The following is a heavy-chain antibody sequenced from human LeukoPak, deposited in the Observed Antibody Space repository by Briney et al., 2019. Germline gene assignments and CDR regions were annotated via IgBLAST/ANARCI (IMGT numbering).Heavy chain of an antibody. D-gene: IGHD3-3*01. V-gene: IGHV1-69*13. CDR2: IIPIFGTA. Sequence: SVKVSCKASGGTFSSYAISWVRQAPGQGLEWMGGIIPIFGTANYAQKFQGRVTITADESTSTAYMELSSLRSEDTAVYYCARDLHYDFWSGTELDWFDPWGQGTLVTVSS. J-gene: IGHJ5*02. CDR3: ARDLHYDFWSGTELDWFDP. CDR1: GGTFSSYA.